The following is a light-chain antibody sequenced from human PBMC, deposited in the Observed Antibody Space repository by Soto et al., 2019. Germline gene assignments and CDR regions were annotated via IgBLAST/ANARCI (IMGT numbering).Light chain of an antibody. CDR2: DSF. J-gene: IGKJ5*01. V-gene: IGKV3-20*01. CDR3: QQYGSLIT. CDR1: QSLSSSY. Sequence: EIVLPQSPGTLSLSPGERATLSCRASQSLSSSYLAWYQQKPGQAPRLLIYDSFNRATGIPDRFSGSGSGTDFTLTISRLEPEDSAVYYCQQYGSLITFGQGTRLEIK.